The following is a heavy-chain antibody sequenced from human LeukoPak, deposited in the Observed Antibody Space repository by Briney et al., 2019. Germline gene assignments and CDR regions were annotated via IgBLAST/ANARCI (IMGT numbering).Heavy chain of an antibody. J-gene: IGHJ4*02. CDR1: GYTFTDYY. CDR3: ARGETTVVMTTGY. Sequence: ASVKVSCKASGYTFTDYYLHWVRQAPGQGLEWMAWINPNSGCTNFEQKFQGRITMTRDTSISTAYMDLSRLTSDDTAFYYCARGETTVVMTTGYWXXGTLVTVSS. D-gene: IGHD4-23*01. CDR2: INPNSGCT. V-gene: IGHV1-2*02.